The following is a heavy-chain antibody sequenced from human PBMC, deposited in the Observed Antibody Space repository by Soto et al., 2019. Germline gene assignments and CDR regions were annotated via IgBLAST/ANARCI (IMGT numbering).Heavy chain of an antibody. Sequence: EVHLVESGGGLVQPGGSLRLSCTASGFIFSNYWIHWVRQAPGKGLVWVSRINNDGSSTDYVDSVKGRFTISRDNAKNTLYLQMNSLRAEDTAVYYCAKRDVGAGYHHWAQGTLVTVSS. D-gene: IGHD2-2*01. CDR1: GFIFSNYW. CDR2: INNDGSST. CDR3: AKRDVGAGYHH. J-gene: IGHJ1*01. V-gene: IGHV3-74*01.